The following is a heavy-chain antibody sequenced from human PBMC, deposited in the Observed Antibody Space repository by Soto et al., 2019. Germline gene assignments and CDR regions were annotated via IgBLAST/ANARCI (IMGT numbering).Heavy chain of an antibody. V-gene: IGHV3-23*01. CDR2: ISGSGGRT. CDR3: AKERSNDAGNSNGYFDL. CDR1: GFTFSSYA. Sequence: ELQLLESGGGLVQPGGSLRLSCAASGFTFSSYAMSWVRQSPGKGLEWVSGISGSGGRTYYAGSVKGRFTISRDNSMNTAYLQMNSLRVDDTAVYYCAKERSNDAGNSNGYFDLWGRGTLITVSS. J-gene: IGHJ2*01. D-gene: IGHD6-13*01.